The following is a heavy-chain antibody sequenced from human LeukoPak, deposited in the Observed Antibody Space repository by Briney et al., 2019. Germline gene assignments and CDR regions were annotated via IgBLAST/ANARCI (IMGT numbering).Heavy chain of an antibody. V-gene: IGHV4-59*01. Sequence: SETLSLTCTVSGGSISSYYWSWIRQPPGKGLEWIGYIYYSGSTNYNPSLKSRVTISVDTSKNQFPLKLSSVTAADTAVYYCARSSAMAIGFDYWGQGTLVTVSS. CDR2: IYYSGST. J-gene: IGHJ4*02. CDR1: GGSISSYY. CDR3: ARSSAMAIGFDY. D-gene: IGHD5-18*01.